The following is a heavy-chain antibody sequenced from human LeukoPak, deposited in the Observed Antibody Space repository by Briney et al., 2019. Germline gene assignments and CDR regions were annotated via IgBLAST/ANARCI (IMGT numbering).Heavy chain of an antibody. CDR2: IYTRANA. CDR1: GASINEYY. Sequence: PSETLSLTCTVSGASINEYYWSWIRQPAGKGLEWIGRIYTRANADYAPSLKSRVTMSADPSKNQLSLKLTSVTAADTAVYYCARVVVVPAAIFIGAYYYMDVWGKGTTVTVSS. V-gene: IGHV4-4*07. D-gene: IGHD2-2*01. CDR3: ARVVVVPAAIFIGAYYYMDV. J-gene: IGHJ6*03.